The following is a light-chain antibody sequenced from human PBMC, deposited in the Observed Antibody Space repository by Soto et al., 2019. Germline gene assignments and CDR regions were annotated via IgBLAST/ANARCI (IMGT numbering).Light chain of an antibody. CDR3: ETWDSNTRV. J-gene: IGLJ3*02. V-gene: IGLV4-60*02. Sequence: QSVLTQSSSASASLGSSVKLTCTLSSGHSSYIIAWHQQQPGKAPRYLMKLEGSGSYNKGSGVRDRFSGSSSGADRYLTISNLQFKDEADYYCETWDSNTRVFGGGTKVTVL. CDR1: SGHSSYI. CDR2: LEGSGSY.